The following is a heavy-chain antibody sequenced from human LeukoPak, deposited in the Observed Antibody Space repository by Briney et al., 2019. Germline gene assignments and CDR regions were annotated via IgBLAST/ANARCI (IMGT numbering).Heavy chain of an antibody. J-gene: IGHJ4*02. CDR3: AKDNRRAHYFDY. V-gene: IGHV3-23*01. CDR2: ISGSGGST. CDR1: GFTFSSYA. Sequence: GSLRLSCAASGFTFSSYAMSWVRQAPGKGLEWVSAISGSGGSTYYADSVKGRFTISRDNSKNTLYLQMNSLRAEDTAVYYCAKDNRRAHYFDYWGQGTLVTVSS.